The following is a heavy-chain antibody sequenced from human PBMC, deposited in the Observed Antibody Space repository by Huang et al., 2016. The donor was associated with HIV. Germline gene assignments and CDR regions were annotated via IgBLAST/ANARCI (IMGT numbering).Heavy chain of an antibody. CDR2: INQRGKS. D-gene: IGHD2-21*01. V-gene: IGHV4-34*02. Sequence: QVQLQQWGTGLLKHSETLSLKCAVYGWSFSNYYWSWIRHSQGKGPECIGEINQRGKSPHNPSLRSRITISIDTSTSQVYLNLTSVTTADTGVYYCARPKMIDGTPDSSWNYFDSWGQGTLVIVSS. CDR1: GWSFSNYY. CDR3: ARPKMIDGTPDSSWNYFDS. J-gene: IGHJ4*02.